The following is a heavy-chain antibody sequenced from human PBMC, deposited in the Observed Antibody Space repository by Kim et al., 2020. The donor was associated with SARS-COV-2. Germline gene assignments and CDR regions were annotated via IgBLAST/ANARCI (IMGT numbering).Heavy chain of an antibody. CDR2: IGGSGYHT. V-gene: IGHV3-23*01. J-gene: IGHJ4*02. Sequence: GGSLRLSCAASGFTFSSYAMNWVRQAPGKGLEWVSVIGGSGYHTYYADSVKGRFTISRDNSKNTLFLQMNSLSAEDTVIYYCAKDTGSRSFDYWGQGTL. CDR3: AKDTGSRSFDY. D-gene: IGHD2-15*01. CDR1: GFTFSSYA.